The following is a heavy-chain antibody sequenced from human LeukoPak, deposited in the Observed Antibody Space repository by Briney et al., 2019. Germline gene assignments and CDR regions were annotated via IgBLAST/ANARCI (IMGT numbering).Heavy chain of an antibody. CDR3: ARDPGYSSSWYHPGGFDY. D-gene: IGHD6-13*01. J-gene: IGHJ4*02. CDR2: INPNSGGT. CDR1: GYTFTGYY. V-gene: IGHV1-2*02. Sequence: ASVKVSCKASGYTFTGYYMHWVRQAPGQGLEWMGWINPNSGGTNYAQKFQGRVTMTRDTSISTAYMELSRLRSDDTAVYYCARDPGYSSSWYHPGGFDYWGQGTLVTVSS.